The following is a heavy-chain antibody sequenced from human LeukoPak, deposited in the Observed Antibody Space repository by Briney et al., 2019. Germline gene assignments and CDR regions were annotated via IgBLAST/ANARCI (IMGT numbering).Heavy chain of an antibody. CDR1: GDSVSSNSAA. D-gene: IGHD3-10*01. Sequence: SQTLSLTCAISGDSVSSNSAAWNWIRQSPSRGLEWLGRTYYRSKWYNDYAVSVKSRITINPDTSKNQFSLQLNSVTPEDTAVYYCARDYYGSGSYRKRTFDYWGQGTLVTVSS. CDR2: TYYRSKWYN. V-gene: IGHV6-1*01. J-gene: IGHJ4*02. CDR3: ARDYYGSGSYRKRTFDY.